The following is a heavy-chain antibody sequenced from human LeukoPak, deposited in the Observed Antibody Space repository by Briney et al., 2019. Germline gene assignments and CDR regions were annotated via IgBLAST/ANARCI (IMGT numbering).Heavy chain of an antibody. CDR2: IYHSGST. Sequence: SETLSLTCAVSGYSISSGYYWGWIRQPPGQGLEWIGSIYHSGSTYYNPSLKSRVTISVDTSKNQFSLKLSSVTAADTAVYYCARHYCSGGSCYPPFDYWGQGTLVTVSS. CDR3: ARHYCSGGSCYPPFDY. V-gene: IGHV4-38-2*01. D-gene: IGHD2-15*01. J-gene: IGHJ4*02. CDR1: GYSISSGYY.